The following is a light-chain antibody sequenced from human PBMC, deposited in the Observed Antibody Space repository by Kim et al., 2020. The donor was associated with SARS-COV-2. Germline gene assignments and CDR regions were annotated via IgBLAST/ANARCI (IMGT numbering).Light chain of an antibody. V-gene: IGKV1-39*01. Sequence: SASVGGRVTITCRASQSISSYLNWYQQKPGRAPKLLIYAASSLQSGVPSRFRGRGSGTDFTLTISSLQPEDFATYYCQQSYSTPLTFGGGTKVEI. J-gene: IGKJ4*01. CDR3: QQSYSTPLT. CDR2: AAS. CDR1: QSISSY.